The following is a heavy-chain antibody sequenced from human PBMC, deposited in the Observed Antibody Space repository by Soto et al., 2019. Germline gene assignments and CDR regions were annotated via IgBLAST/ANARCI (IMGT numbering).Heavy chain of an antibody. J-gene: IGHJ6*02. D-gene: IGHD6-13*01. V-gene: IGHV1-18*01. CDR2: ISAYNGNT. CDR3: ARDGWVGGSSWGSPDIALYGMDV. Sequence: GASVKVSCKASGYTFTSYGISWVRQAPGQGLEWMGWISAYNGNTNYAQKLQGRVTMTTDTSTSTAYMELRSLRSDDTAVYYCARDGWVGGSSWGSPDIALYGMDVWGQGTTVTVSS. CDR1: GYTFTSYG.